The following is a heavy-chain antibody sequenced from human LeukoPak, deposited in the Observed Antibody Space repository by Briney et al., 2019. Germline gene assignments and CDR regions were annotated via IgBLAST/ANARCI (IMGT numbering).Heavy chain of an antibody. V-gene: IGHV3-23*01. CDR1: GFTFSSYA. Sequence: PGGSQRLSCEASGFTFSSYAMGWVRQAPGKGLEWVSVTSESGGSTHYADSVKGRFTISRDNSKNTLYLQMNSLRAEDTAVYYCARVRDYYDSRGYYFEYFDHWGQGTLVTVSS. CDR3: ARVRDYYDSRGYYFEYFDH. J-gene: IGHJ1*01. D-gene: IGHD3-22*01. CDR2: TSESGGST.